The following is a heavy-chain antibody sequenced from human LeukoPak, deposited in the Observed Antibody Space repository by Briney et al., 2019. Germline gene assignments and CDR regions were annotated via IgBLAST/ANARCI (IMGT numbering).Heavy chain of an antibody. CDR1: GFTFSNYW. CDR3: AKGPHWGSPEPPFFDY. J-gene: IGHJ4*02. CDR2: IKQDGSEK. V-gene: IGHV3-7*03. D-gene: IGHD7-27*01. Sequence: GGSLRLSCAASGFTFSNYWMSWVRQAPGKGLEWVANIKQDGSEKYYVDSVKGRFTISRDNAKNSLYLQMNSLRAEDTALYYCAKGPHWGSPEPPFFDYWGQGTLVTVSS.